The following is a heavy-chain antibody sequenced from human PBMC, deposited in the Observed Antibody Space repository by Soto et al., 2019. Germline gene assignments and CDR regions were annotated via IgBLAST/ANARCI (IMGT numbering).Heavy chain of an antibody. CDR3: ARSGYSYGPNPLLY. J-gene: IGHJ4*02. CDR2: IYYSRST. CDR1: GGSISSGGYY. D-gene: IGHD5-18*01. Sequence: QVQLQESGPGLVKPSQTLSLTCTVSGGSISSGGYYWSWIRQHPGKGLEWIGYIYYSRSTYYNPSLTSRVTISVDTSKNQFSLKLGSVTAADTAVYYCARSGYSYGPNPLLYWGQGTLVTVSS. V-gene: IGHV4-31*03.